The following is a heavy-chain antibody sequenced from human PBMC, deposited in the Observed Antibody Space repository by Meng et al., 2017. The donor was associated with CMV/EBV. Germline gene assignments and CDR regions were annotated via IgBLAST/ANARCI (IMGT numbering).Heavy chain of an antibody. V-gene: IGHV4-38-2*02. CDR3: ARFNYDFWSGYPAVLYGMDV. J-gene: IGHJ6*02. CDR1: GYSISSGYY. D-gene: IGHD3-3*01. Sequence: SETLSLTCTVSGYSISSGYYWGWIRQPPGKGLEWIGSIYHSGSTYYNPSLKSRVTISVDTSKNQFSLKLSSVTAADTAVYYCARFNYDFWSGYPAVLYGMDVWGQGTTVTVSS. CDR2: IYHSGST.